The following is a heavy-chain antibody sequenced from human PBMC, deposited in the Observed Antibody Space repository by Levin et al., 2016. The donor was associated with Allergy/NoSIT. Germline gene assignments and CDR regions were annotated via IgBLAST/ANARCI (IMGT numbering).Heavy chain of an antibody. D-gene: IGHD3-3*01. Sequence: WVRQAPGQGLEWVGWINPSSGDTNYAQKFQGRVTMTRDTSVSAAYVELSRLKSDDTAVYYCARDASEYDFWSGYSNWFDLWGQGTLVTVSS. V-gene: IGHV1-2*02. CDR3: ARDASEYDFWSGYSNWFDL. CDR2: INPSSGDT. J-gene: IGHJ5*02.